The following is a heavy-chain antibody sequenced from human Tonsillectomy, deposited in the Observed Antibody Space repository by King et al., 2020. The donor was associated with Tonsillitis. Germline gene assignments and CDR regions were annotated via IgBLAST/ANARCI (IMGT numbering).Heavy chain of an antibody. CDR3: ARDPREYGPGSYYYYMDV. CDR1: GFTFRSYW. V-gene: IGHV3-74*01. D-gene: IGHD2/OR15-2a*01. J-gene: IGHJ6*03. Sequence: VQLVESGGGLVQPGGSLRLSCAASGFTFRSYWMHRVRQAPGKGLVWVSHINDDGSSTSYADSVRGRFTISRDNAKNTLYLQVNSLRAEDTAVYYCARDPREYGPGSYYYYMDVWGKGTTVTVS. CDR2: INDDGSST.